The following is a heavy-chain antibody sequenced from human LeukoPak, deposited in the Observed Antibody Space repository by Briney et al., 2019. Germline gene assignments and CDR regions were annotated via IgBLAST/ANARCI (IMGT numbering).Heavy chain of an antibody. J-gene: IGHJ4*02. V-gene: IGHV3-30*18. D-gene: IGHD2/OR15-2a*01. Sequence: GGSLRLSCAASGFTFSSYGMHWVRQAPGKGLEWVAVISYDGSNKYYADSVKGRFTISRDNSKNTLYLQMNSLRAEDTAVYYCAKASHMTPTYYFDYWGQGTLVTVSS. CDR3: AKASHMTPTYYFDY. CDR1: GFTFSSYG. CDR2: ISYDGSNK.